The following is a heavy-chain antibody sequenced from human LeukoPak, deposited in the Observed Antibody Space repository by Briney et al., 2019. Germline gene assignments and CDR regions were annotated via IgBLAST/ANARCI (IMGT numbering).Heavy chain of an antibody. D-gene: IGHD6-25*01. V-gene: IGHV1-18*01. J-gene: IGHJ4*02. Sequence: ASVKVSCKASGYTFTSYGISWVRQAPGQGLEWMGWISAYNGNTNYAQKLQGRVTMTTDTSTSTAYMELRSLRSDDTAVYYCATAGSIAAISDFDYWGQGTLVTVSS. CDR2: ISAYNGNT. CDR1: GYTFTSYG. CDR3: ATAGSIAAISDFDY.